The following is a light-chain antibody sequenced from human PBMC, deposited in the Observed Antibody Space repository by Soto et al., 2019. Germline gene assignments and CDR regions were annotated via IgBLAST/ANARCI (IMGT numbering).Light chain of an antibody. J-gene: IGKJ3*01. V-gene: IGKV1-27*01. Sequence: DIQMTQSPSSVSASVGDRVTITCRATQGLSGSLAWYQQKPGKAPKLLIYAASTLQSGVPSRFSGSGSGTDFTLTINSLQPEDVATYSCQKYSSVPVFGPGTKVEIK. CDR3: QKYSSVPV. CDR1: QGLSGS. CDR2: AAS.